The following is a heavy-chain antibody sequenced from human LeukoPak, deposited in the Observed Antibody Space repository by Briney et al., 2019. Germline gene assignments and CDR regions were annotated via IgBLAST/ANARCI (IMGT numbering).Heavy chain of an antibody. CDR1: GGSISSGDYY. CDR3: ALHYDFWSGYFPY. J-gene: IGHJ4*02. V-gene: IGHV4-61*08. D-gene: IGHD3-3*01. CDR2: IYYTGST. Sequence: SETLSLTCTVSGGSISSGDYYWSWIRQPPGKGLEWIGYIYYTGSTNYNPSHKSRATISVDTSKNQFSLNLNSVTAADTAVYYCALHYDFWSGYFPYWGQGTLVTVSS.